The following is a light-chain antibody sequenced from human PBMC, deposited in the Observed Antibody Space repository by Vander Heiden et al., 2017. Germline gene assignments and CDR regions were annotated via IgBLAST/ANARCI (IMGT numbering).Light chain of an antibody. V-gene: IGKV3-15*01. CDR1: QSVSSN. CDR3: QQYNNWPPVT. Sequence: EIVMTQSPATLSVSPGERATLSCRASQSVSSNLAWYQQKPGQAPRLLIYGASTRATGNPARFSGSGYGTEFTLTISSRQSEDFAVYYCQQYNNWPPVTFGQGTRMEIK. J-gene: IGKJ5*01. CDR2: GAS.